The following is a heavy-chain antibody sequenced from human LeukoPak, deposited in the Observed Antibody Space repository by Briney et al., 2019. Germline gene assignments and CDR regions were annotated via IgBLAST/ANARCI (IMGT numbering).Heavy chain of an antibody. CDR2: ISGSGGST. J-gene: IGHJ4*02. Sequence: GGSLRLSCAASGFTFSSYAMSWVRQAPGKGLEWVSAISGSGGSTYYADSVKGRFTISRDNSKNTLYLQMNSLRAEDTAVYYCAKDTGSRRYCSSTSCYLDWGQGTLVTVSS. CDR3: AKDTGSRRYCSSTSCYLD. V-gene: IGHV3-23*01. D-gene: IGHD2-2*01. CDR1: GFTFSSYA.